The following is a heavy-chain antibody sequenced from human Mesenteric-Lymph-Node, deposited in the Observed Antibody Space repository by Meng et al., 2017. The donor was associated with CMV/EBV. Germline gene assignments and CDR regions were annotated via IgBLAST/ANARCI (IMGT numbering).Heavy chain of an antibody. V-gene: IGHV3-74*01. Sequence: MHWVRQVPGMGLVWASRINGDGSSTSFADSVKGRFTISRDNAKNTLYLQMSSLRVEDTAVYYCARGGRGYCTSTSCYGYDYYYGMDVWGQGTTVTVSS. D-gene: IGHD2-2*01. J-gene: IGHJ6*02. CDR3: ARGGRGYCTSTSCYGYDYYYGMDV. CDR2: INGDGSST.